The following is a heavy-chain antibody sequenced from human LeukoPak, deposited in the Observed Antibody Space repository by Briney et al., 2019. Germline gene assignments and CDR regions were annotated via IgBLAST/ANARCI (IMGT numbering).Heavy chain of an antibody. CDR1: GFTFSSYA. CDR2: ISYDGSNK. D-gene: IGHD6-13*01. Sequence: PGRSLRLSCAASGFTFSSYAMHWVRQAPGKGLEWVAVISYDGSNKYYADSVKGRFTISRDNSKNTLYLQMNSLRAEDTAVYYCARDDRQQLVYDYWGQGTLVTVSS. J-gene: IGHJ4*02. CDR3: ARDDRQQLVYDY. V-gene: IGHV3-30-3*01.